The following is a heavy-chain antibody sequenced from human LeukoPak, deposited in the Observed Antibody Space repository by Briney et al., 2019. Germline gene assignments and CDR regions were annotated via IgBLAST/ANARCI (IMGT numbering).Heavy chain of an antibody. V-gene: IGHV4-39*01. CDR3: ARLRYSSSWYYFDY. CDR1: GGSISSSSYY. Sequence: SETLSLTCTVSGGSISSSSYYWGWMRQPPGKGLEWIGSIYYSGSTYYNPSLKSRVTISVDTSKNQFSLKLSSVTAADTAVYYCARLRYSSSWYYFDYWGQGTLVTVSS. CDR2: IYYSGST. J-gene: IGHJ4*02. D-gene: IGHD6-13*01.